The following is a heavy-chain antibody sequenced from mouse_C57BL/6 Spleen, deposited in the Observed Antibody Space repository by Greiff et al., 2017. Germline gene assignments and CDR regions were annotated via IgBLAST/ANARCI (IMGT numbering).Heavy chain of an antibody. J-gene: IGHJ2*01. CDR2: IYPGSGNT. D-gene: IGHD4-1*01. CDR3: ATNWDDFDY. V-gene: IGHV1-76*01. CDR1: GYTFTDYY. Sequence: LVESGAELVRPGASVKLSCKASGYTFTDYYINWVKQRPGQGLEWIARIYPGSGNTYYNEKFKGKATLTAEKSSSTAYMQLSSLTSEDSAVYFCATNWDDFDYWGQGTTLTVSS.